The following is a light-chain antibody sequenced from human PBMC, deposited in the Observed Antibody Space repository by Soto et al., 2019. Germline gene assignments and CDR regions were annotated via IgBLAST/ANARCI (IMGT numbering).Light chain of an antibody. Sequence: DIQMTQSPPTLSASVGDRVTITCRASQSISTWLAWYQHKPGEAPKLLIYQASSLEGGVPSRFSGSGSGTEFTLTISSLQPDDFATYYCQQYSIYSRTFGQGTKVDIK. CDR3: QQYSIYSRT. CDR1: QSISTW. CDR2: QAS. J-gene: IGKJ1*01. V-gene: IGKV1-5*03.